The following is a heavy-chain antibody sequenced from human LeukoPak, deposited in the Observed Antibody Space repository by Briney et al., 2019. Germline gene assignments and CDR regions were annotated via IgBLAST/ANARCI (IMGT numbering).Heavy chain of an antibody. J-gene: IGHJ4*02. V-gene: IGHV4-59*01. CDR1: GGSISSYY. CDR2: VYYSGST. CDR3: ATGGERSRIIRF. Sequence: SEALSLTCTVSGGSISSYYWSWIRQPPGKGLEWIGYVYYSGSTNYNPSLKGRLTISVDTPKNQFSLKLSSVTAADTAVYYCATGGERSRIIRFWGQGTLVTVSS. D-gene: IGHD3-16*01.